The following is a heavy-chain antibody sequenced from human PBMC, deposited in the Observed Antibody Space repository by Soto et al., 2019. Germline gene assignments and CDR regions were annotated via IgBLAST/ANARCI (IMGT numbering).Heavy chain of an antibody. CDR2: IFPSGTT. Sequence: PSETLSLTCGVSGGTLSGATCSWKWIRQAPGKGLEWIGYIFPSGTTYYNPSLKSRVTISIDVSKNQFSLSLRSLTAADTAVYYCARSREFDYWSQGTLVTVYS. CDR3: ARSREFDY. J-gene: IGHJ4*02. V-gene: IGHV4-30-2*01. CDR1: GGTLSGATCS.